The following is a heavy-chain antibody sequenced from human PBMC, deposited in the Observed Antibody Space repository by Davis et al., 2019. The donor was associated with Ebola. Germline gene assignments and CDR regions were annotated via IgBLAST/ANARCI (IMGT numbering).Heavy chain of an antibody. Sequence: PGGSLGLSCAASLFMFEIYPMTWVRQAPGKGLEWISYMSGSGDTIRYADSVKGRFTISRDNSNKILFLQMNSLGVDDPAVYYGLKGGWGSTYDYWGQGTLVTVSS. CDR1: LFMFEIYP. J-gene: IGHJ4*02. CDR2: MSGSGDTI. D-gene: IGHD3-16*01. V-gene: IGHV3-23*01. CDR3: LKGGWGSTYDY.